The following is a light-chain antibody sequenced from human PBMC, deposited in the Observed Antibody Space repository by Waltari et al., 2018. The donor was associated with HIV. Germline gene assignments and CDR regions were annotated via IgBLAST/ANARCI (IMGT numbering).Light chain of an antibody. J-gene: IGKJ1*01. CDR1: QSISAK. Sequence: EIVMTQSPPTLSVSPGQRVTLSCRASQSISAKVAWYQQRPGQAPRLLIYEAATRPTGIPARFSGSGSGTEFTLTISSLQSEDFATYYCQQSYSTPWTFGQGTKVEIK. CDR3: QQSYSTPWT. V-gene: IGKV3-15*01. CDR2: EAA.